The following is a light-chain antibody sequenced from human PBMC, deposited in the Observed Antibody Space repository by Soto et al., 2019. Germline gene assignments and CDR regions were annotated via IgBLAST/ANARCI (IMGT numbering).Light chain of an antibody. Sequence: EIVMTQSPATLSVYPGERATLSCRASQSVSSNLGWYQQKPGQAPRLLIYGASTRATGIPARFSGSGSGTEFTLTISSLQSEDFAVYYCQQYNNWPPTFGQGTKVEIK. CDR2: GAS. J-gene: IGKJ1*01. V-gene: IGKV3-15*01. CDR1: QSVSSN. CDR3: QQYNNWPPT.